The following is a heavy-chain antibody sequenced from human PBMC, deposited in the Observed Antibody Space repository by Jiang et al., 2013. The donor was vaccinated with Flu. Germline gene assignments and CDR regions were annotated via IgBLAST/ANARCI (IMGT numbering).Heavy chain of an antibody. J-gene: IGHJ4*02. D-gene: IGHD3-10*01. CDR2: IWYDGSNK. Sequence: VQLLESGGGVVQPGRSLRLSCAASGFTFSSYGMHWVRQAPGKGLEWVAVIWYDGSNKYYADSVKGRFTISRDNSKNTLYLQMNSLRAEDTAVYYCARDGITMVRGXPSRYFDYWGQGTLV. V-gene: IGHV3-33*01. CDR1: GFTFSSYG. CDR3: ARDGITMVRGXPSRYFDY.